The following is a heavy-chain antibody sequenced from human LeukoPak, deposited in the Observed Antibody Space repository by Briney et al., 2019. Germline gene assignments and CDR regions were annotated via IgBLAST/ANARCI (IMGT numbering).Heavy chain of an antibody. CDR3: ARTVTMMAADAFDI. CDR2: INTYNGHT. V-gene: IGHV1-18*01. D-gene: IGHD3-22*01. CDR1: RDTFRSYG. Sequence: ASVKVSCKASRDTFRSYGISWVRQAPGQGLEWMGWINTYNGHTNIAQKFQGRVIMATDTSTTTAYMEVRSLRSDDTAVYFCARTVTMMAADAFDIWGQGTMVTVSP. J-gene: IGHJ3*02.